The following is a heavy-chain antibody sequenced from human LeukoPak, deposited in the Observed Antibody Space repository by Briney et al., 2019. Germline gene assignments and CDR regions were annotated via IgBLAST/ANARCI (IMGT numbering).Heavy chain of an antibody. D-gene: IGHD3-10*01. V-gene: IGHV3-48*01. Sequence: GGSLRLSCAASGFTFSSCIMNWVRQAPGKGLEWRSYISRCGNNMYYVDSVKGRFTISRDNGKNSLYLPMDSLRPEDTAMYYCARDVDGSPHLHWGQGTLVTVSS. CDR3: ARDVDGSPHLH. CDR2: ISRCGNNM. J-gene: IGHJ4*02. CDR1: GFTFSSCI.